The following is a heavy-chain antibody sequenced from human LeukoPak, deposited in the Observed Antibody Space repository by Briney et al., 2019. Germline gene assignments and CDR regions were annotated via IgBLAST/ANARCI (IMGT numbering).Heavy chain of an antibody. D-gene: IGHD3-10*01. V-gene: IGHV1-2*02. CDR1: GYTFIDYY. J-gene: IGHJ4*02. Sequence: ASVTVSCKASGYTFIDYYIHWVRQAPGQGLEWMEWINPNSGGTNYGQKFQGRVTMTRDTSISTAYMELSRLISDETAVYYCARIRYYYGSGSYSLGYWGQGTLVTVSS. CDR2: INPNSGGT. CDR3: ARIRYYYGSGSYSLGY.